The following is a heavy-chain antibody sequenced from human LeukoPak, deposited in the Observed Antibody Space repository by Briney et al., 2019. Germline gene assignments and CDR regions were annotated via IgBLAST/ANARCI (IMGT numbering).Heavy chain of an antibody. CDR1: GYTFTSYA. V-gene: IGHV1-69*06. CDR2: IIPIFGTA. Sequence: SVKVSCKASGYTFTSYAISWVRQAPGQGLEWMGGIIPIFGTANYAQKFQGRVTITADKSTSTAYMELSSLRSEDTAVYYCARDRLYSSSSGDLYYYYYMDVWGKGTTVTVSS. J-gene: IGHJ6*03. D-gene: IGHD6-6*01. CDR3: ARDRLYSSSSGDLYYYYYMDV.